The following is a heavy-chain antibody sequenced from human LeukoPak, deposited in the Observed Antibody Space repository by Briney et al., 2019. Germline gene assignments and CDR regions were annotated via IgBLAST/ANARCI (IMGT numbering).Heavy chain of an antibody. Sequence: GASVKVSCKVSGHTLTELSMHWVRQAPGKGLEWMGGFDPEDGETIYAQKFRGRVTMTEDTSTDTAYMELSSLRSEDTAVYYCATVEAVAGSFDPWGQGTLVTVSS. D-gene: IGHD6-19*01. CDR3: ATVEAVAGSFDP. J-gene: IGHJ5*02. V-gene: IGHV1-24*01. CDR1: GHTLTELS. CDR2: FDPEDGET.